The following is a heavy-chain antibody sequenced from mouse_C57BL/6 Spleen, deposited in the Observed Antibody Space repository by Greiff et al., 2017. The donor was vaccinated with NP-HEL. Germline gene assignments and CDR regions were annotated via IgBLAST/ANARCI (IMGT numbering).Heavy chain of an antibody. CDR2: IYPGDGDT. J-gene: IGHJ2*01. Sequence: QVQLQQSGPELVKPGASVKISCKASGYAFSSSWMNWVKQRPGKGLEWIGRIYPGDGDTNYNGKFKGKATLTADKSSSTAYMQLSSLTSEDSAVYFCARSGTTVVATGYLDDWGQGTTLTVSS. CDR1: GYAFSSSW. V-gene: IGHV1-82*01. CDR3: ARSGTTVVATGYLDD. D-gene: IGHD1-1*01.